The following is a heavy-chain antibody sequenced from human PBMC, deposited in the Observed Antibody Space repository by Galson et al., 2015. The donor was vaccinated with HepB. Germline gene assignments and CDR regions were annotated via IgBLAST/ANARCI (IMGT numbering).Heavy chain of an antibody. CDR1: GYTFTGYY. V-gene: IGHV1-2*02. CDR2: INPNSGGT. J-gene: IGHJ4*02. D-gene: IGHD6-6*01. Sequence: SVKVSCKASGYTFTGYYIHWLRQAPGQGLEWMGWINPNSGGTNYAQKFQGRVTMTRGTSISTAYMELSRLRSDDTAVYYCAREDMSAGIAARTARDWGPGTLVTVSS. CDR3: AREDMSAGIAARTARD.